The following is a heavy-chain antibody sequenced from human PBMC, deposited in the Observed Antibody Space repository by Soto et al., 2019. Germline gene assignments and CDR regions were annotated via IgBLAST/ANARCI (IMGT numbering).Heavy chain of an antibody. CDR1: GDSIRSYY. CDR3: ATTTYDLTVDY. D-gene: IGHD3-3*01. V-gene: IGHV4-59*01. Sequence: SETLSLTCSVSGDSIRSYYWSWIRQPPGKGLEWIGYIFYSGSTNYSPSLKSRVTISVDTSKNNFSLKMTSVTAADTAVYYCATTTYDLTVDYWSQGTLVTVSS. CDR2: IFYSGST. J-gene: IGHJ4*02.